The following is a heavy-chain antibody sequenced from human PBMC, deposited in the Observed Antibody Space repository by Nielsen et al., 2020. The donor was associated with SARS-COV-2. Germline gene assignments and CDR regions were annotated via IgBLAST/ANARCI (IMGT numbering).Heavy chain of an antibody. CDR3: AKDIPLWGSWSISPNS. D-gene: IGHD3-16*01. CDR2: IWYDGSNK. CDR1: GFTFSSYG. Sequence: GGSLRLSCAASGFTFSSYGMHWVRQAPGKGLEWVAVIWYDGSNKYYADSVKGRFTISRDNSKNTLYLQMNNLRAEDTAVYYCAKDIPLWGSWSISPNSWGQGTLVTVSS. V-gene: IGHV3-33*06. J-gene: IGHJ4*02.